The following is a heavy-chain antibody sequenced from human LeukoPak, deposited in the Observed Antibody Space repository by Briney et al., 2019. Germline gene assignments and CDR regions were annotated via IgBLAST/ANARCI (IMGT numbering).Heavy chain of an antibody. Sequence: GGSLRLSCSASGFTISRYPMHWVRQAPGKGLEYVSAISGNGGSTYYADSVKGRFTISRDNSKNTLYLQMSSLRTEDTAIYYCAKAQYDFWSGLDYWGQGTLVTVSS. CDR3: AKAQYDFWSGLDY. CDR2: ISGNGGST. V-gene: IGHV3-64D*09. J-gene: IGHJ4*02. D-gene: IGHD3-3*01. CDR1: GFTISRYP.